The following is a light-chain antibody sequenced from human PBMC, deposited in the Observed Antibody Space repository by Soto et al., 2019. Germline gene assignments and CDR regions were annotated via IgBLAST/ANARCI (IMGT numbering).Light chain of an antibody. V-gene: IGKV2-28*01. Sequence: DIVMTKSPLSLPVTPGEPASISCRSSQTLLHTSGDNYLDWYLQRPGQSPQLLIYLRSRRASGVSDMFSGSVSGTRFTLRISRVDAEDVGFYYCIQAQQIPRTFGQGAKVDIK. CDR1: QTLLHTSGDNY. J-gene: IGKJ1*01. CDR3: IQAQQIPRT. CDR2: LRS.